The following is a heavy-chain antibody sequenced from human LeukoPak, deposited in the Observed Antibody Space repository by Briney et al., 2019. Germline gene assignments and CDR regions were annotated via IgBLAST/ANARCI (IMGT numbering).Heavy chain of an antibody. Sequence: PSETLSLTCAVYGGSFSGYSWSWIRQPPGKGLEWIGEINQSGSTNYNPSLKSRVTISEDTSKKQFSLKLSSVTAADTAVYYCARVPLLGGRTKQGDSWGQGTLVTVPS. CDR3: ARVPLLGGRTKQGDS. J-gene: IGHJ5*01. CDR1: GGSFSGYS. CDR2: INQSGST. D-gene: IGHD1-26*01. V-gene: IGHV4-34*01.